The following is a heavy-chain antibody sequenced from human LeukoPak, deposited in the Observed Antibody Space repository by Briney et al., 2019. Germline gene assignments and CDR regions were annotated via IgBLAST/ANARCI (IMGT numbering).Heavy chain of an antibody. CDR3: ARAGGYCSSTSCQNWFGP. J-gene: IGHJ5*02. D-gene: IGHD2-2*01. Sequence: SQTLSLTCTVSGGSISSGSYYWSWIRQPAGKGLEWIGRIYTSGSTNYNPSLKSRVTISVDTSKNQFSLKLSSVTAADTAVYYCARAGGYCSSTSCQNWFGPWGQGTLVTVSS. CDR1: GGSISSGSYY. V-gene: IGHV4-61*02. CDR2: IYTSGST.